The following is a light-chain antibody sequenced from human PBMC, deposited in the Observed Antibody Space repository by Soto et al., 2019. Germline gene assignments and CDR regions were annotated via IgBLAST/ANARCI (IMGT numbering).Light chain of an antibody. CDR3: SSYTSSTTLVV. CDR2: DVS. V-gene: IGLV2-14*03. Sequence: QSVLTQPASVSGSPGQSITISCTGTSSDVGFYNYVSWYQHHPGKAPNLVIYDVSDRPSGVSNRFSGSKSDNTASLTISGLQAADEADYYCSSYTSSTTLVVFGGGTQLTVL. CDR1: SSDVGFYNY. J-gene: IGLJ2*01.